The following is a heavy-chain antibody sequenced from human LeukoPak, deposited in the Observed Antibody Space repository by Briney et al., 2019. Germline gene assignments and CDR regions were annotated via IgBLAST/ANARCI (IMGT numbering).Heavy chain of an antibody. V-gene: IGHV1-46*01. D-gene: IGHD2-2*02. CDR2: INRSGGST. Sequence: ASVKVSCKASGYSFTSYYMHWVRQAPGEGLEWMGIINRSGGSTSYAQKFQGRVTMTGDMSTSTVYMELSSLRSEDTAVYYCARVAAEVVGVPGAIGFGWLRRDYYYMDVWGKGTTVIVSS. CDR1: GYSFTSYY. CDR3: ARVAAEVVGVPGAIGFGWLRRDYYYMDV. J-gene: IGHJ6*03.